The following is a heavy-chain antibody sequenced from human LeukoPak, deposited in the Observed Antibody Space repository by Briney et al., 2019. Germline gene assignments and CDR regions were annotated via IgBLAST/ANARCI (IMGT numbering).Heavy chain of an antibody. CDR2: IYHSGST. CDR1: GYSLRHDYY. CDR3: ARTNYDYYFDY. D-gene: IGHD3-16*01. Sequence: SETLSLTCTVSGYSLRHDYYWGWIRQSPGKGLEWIGSIYHSGSTYYNASLKSRVTISVDTSKNQFSLKLSSVTAADTAVYYCARTNYDYYFDYWGQGALVIVSS. J-gene: IGHJ4*02. V-gene: IGHV4-38-2*02.